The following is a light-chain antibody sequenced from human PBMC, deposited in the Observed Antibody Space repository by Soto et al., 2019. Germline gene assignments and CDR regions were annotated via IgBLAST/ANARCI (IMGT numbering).Light chain of an antibody. CDR3: QQSYSIPFT. J-gene: IGKJ3*01. CDR1: QSVTNS. CDR2: DAS. V-gene: IGKV3-11*01. Sequence: EIVLTQSPATLSLSPWERATLSCRASQSVTNSLAWYQQKPGQAPRLLVYDASNRATGIPTRFSGSGSGTDFTLTISSLQPEDFATYYCQQSYSIPFTFGPGTKVDIK.